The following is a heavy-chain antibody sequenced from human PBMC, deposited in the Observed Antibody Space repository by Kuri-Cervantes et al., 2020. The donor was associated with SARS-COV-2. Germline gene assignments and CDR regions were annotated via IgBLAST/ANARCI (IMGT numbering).Heavy chain of an antibody. D-gene: IGHD4-17*01. Sequence: SETLSLTCTVACGSISSYYWSWIRQPPGKGLEWIGYIYYSGSTNYNPSLKSRVTISVDTSKNQFSLKLSSVTAADTAVYYCARGGYGDYVAWGKGTLVTVSS. CDR1: CGSISSYY. V-gene: IGHV4-59*01. J-gene: IGHJ5*02. CDR2: IYYSGST. CDR3: ARGGYGDYVA.